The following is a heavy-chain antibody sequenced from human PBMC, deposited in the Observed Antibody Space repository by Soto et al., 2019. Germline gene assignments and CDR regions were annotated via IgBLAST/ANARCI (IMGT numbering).Heavy chain of an antibody. D-gene: IGHD3-10*01. CDR1: GFTFSCDW. J-gene: IGHJ4*02. CDR3: ARWFTYGNFDYFDY. CDR2: IDSGGRTT. Sequence: PGGSLRLSCAASGFTFSCDWMHWFRQAPGKGLMWVSRIDSGGRTTTYADSVKGRFTISRDNTKNTLYLQMNGLRAEDTALYYCARWFTYGNFDYFDYWGQGTQVTVSS. V-gene: IGHV3-74*01.